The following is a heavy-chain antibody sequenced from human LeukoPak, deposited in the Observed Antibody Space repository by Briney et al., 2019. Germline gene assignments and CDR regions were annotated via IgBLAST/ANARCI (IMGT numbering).Heavy chain of an antibody. Sequence: SETLSLTCAVSGFSIISGYYWGWIRQPPGKGLVWIGSVFRDGSAFYNPSLKSRVSLSVDTSTMKFSLRLTSVTAADTAVYYCARLTYSFTGSGYHYFDHLGQGALVSVSS. V-gene: IGHV4-38-2*01. J-gene: IGHJ4*02. CDR2: VFRDGSA. D-gene: IGHD3-22*01. CDR3: ARLTYSFTGSGYHYFDH. CDR1: GFSIISGYY.